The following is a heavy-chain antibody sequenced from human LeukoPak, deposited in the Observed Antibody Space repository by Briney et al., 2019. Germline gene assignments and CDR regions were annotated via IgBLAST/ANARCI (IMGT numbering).Heavy chain of an antibody. Sequence: PSETLSLTCAVYGGSFSGYYWSWIRQPPGKGLEWIGEINHSGSTNYNPSLKSRVTISVDTSKNQFSLKLSSVTAADTAVYYCAGYYGGNFYPVNWFDPWGQGTLVTVSS. CDR1: GGSFSGYY. D-gene: IGHD4-23*01. V-gene: IGHV4-34*01. CDR2: INHSGST. J-gene: IGHJ5*02. CDR3: AGYYGGNFYPVNWFDP.